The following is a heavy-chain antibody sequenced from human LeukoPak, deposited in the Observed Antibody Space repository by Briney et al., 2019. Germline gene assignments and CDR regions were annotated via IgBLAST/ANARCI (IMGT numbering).Heavy chain of an antibody. CDR1: GYTFTGYY. V-gene: IGHV1-2*02. Sequence: ASVKVSCKASGYTFTGYYMHWVRQAPGQGLEWMGWINPNSGGTNYAQKLQGRVTMTTDTSTSTAYMELRSLRSDDTAVYYCARDSYCSGGSCPASHYYYGMDVWGQGTTVTVSS. CDR2: INPNSGGT. CDR3: ARDSYCSGGSCPASHYYYGMDV. D-gene: IGHD2-15*01. J-gene: IGHJ6*02.